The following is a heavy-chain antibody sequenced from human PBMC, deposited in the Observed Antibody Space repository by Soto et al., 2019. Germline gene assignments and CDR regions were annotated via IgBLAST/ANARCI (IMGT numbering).Heavy chain of an antibody. V-gene: IGHV3-23*01. Sequence: EVQLLESGGGLVQPGGSLRLSCAASGFTFSSYAMSWVRQAPGKGLEWVSAISGSGGSTYYADSVKGRFTISRDNSKNTLYLQMNSLRAEDTAVYYCASSGYSGWGFDYWGQGTLVTVSS. CDR3: ASSGYSGWGFDY. J-gene: IGHJ4*02. CDR2: ISGSGGST. CDR1: GFTFSSYA. D-gene: IGHD5-12*01.